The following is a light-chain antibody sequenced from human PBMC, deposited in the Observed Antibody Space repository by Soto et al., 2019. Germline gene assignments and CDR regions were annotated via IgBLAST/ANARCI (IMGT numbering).Light chain of an antibody. V-gene: IGKV3-15*01. CDR3: QQYDNWPPKT. CDR2: DAT. CDR1: QSVRNN. J-gene: IGKJ4*01. Sequence: MTQSPSSLSASVGDRVTITCQASQSVRNNLVWYLQKPGQAPRPIIYDATTRATGIPVRFSGSGSGTEFTLTISSLQSEDVGVYYCQQYDNWPPKTFGGGTKVDTK.